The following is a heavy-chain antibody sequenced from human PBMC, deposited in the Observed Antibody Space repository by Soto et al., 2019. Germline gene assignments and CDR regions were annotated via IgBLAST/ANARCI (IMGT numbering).Heavy chain of an antibody. CDR3: ARDDDLAGTALDY. CDR2: IVNDGSNR. CDR1: GFSFSRYG. Sequence: GGSLRLACAACGFSFSRYGMHWVRQAPGEGLEWMAVIVNDGSNRDHADSVKGRFTISRDNSKNTLYLQMNSLRAEDTAMYYCARDDDLAGTALDYWGQGTLVTVSS. D-gene: IGHD1-1*01. V-gene: IGHV3-33*01. J-gene: IGHJ4*02.